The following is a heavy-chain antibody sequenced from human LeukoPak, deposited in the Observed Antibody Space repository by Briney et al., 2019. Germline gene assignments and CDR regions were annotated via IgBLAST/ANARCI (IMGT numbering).Heavy chain of an antibody. Sequence: GRSLRLPCAASGFTFSSYGMHWVRQAPGKGLEWVAVISYDGSTYADSVKGRFTISRDNSKNTLYLQMNSLRAEDTAVYYCANHLACGSTSCPPFDYWGQGTLVTVSS. J-gene: IGHJ4*02. CDR3: ANHLACGSTSCPPFDY. CDR1: GFTFSSYG. V-gene: IGHV3-30*18. CDR2: ISYDGS. D-gene: IGHD2-2*01.